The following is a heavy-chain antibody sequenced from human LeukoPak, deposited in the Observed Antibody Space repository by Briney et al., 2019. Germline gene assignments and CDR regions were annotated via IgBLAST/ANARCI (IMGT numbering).Heavy chain of an antibody. Sequence: GGSLRLSCAASGFTVSSNYMSWVRQAPGKGLEWVSVIYSGGSTYYADSVKGRFTISRDNSKNTLYLQMNSLRAEDTAVYYCAKGQSLSVQQLVYYWGQGTLVTVSS. V-gene: IGHV3-53*01. CDR2: IYSGGST. J-gene: IGHJ4*02. CDR1: GFTVSSNY. CDR3: AKGQSLSVQQLVYY. D-gene: IGHD6-13*01.